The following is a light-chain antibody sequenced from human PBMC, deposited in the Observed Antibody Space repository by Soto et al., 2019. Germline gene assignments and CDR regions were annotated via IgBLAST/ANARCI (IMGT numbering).Light chain of an antibody. CDR3: CSYAGGTTFYV. CDR2: EVN. J-gene: IGLJ1*01. Sequence: QSALTQPASVSGSPGQSITISCTGTSSDVGSYNLISWYQQYPDKAPKLMIYEVNKRPSGVSSRFSGSKSGNTASLTISGLQAEDEADYYCCSYAGGTTFYVSGSGTKLTVL. V-gene: IGLV2-23*02. CDR1: SSDVGSYNL.